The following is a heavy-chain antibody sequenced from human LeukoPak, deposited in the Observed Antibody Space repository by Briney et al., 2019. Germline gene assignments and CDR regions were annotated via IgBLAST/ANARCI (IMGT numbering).Heavy chain of an antibody. CDR3: AKSSQWLVRRAYFDY. CDR1: GFTFSSYA. Sequence: GGSLRLSCAASGFTFSSYAMSWVRQAPGKGLEWVSAISGSGGSTYYADSVKGRFTISRDNSKNTLYLQMNSLRAEDTAVYYCAKSSQWLVRRAYFDYWGQGTLVTVSS. D-gene: IGHD6-19*01. J-gene: IGHJ4*02. CDR2: ISGSGGST. V-gene: IGHV3-23*01.